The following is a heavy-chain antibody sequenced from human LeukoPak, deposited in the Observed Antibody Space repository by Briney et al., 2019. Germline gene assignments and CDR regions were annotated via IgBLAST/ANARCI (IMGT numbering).Heavy chain of an antibody. CDR3: AKGGSNNWSFDN. CDR1: GFTFSTYD. D-gene: IGHD1-1*01. V-gene: IGHV3-30*02. Sequence: LSGGSLRLSCAASGFTFSTYDMDWVRQAPGKGLEWVAFIRYDGSNKYYADSVKGRFTISRDNSKNRIYLQMNSLRPEDTAVYYCAKGGSNNWSFDNWGQGTLVTVSS. J-gene: IGHJ4*02. CDR2: IRYDGSNK.